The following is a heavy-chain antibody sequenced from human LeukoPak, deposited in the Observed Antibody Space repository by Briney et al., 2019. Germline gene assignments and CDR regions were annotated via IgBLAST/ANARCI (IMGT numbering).Heavy chain of an antibody. Sequence: GGSLRLSCAASGFSFSNYWMHWVRQAPGKGLVWVSRISSDGSDTIYADSVKGRFTISRDNSKNTLYLQMNSLRAEDTAVYYCARYYYDSSGYDYWGQGTLVTVSS. D-gene: IGHD3-22*01. CDR1: GFSFSNYW. V-gene: IGHV3-74*01. J-gene: IGHJ4*02. CDR3: ARYYYDSSGYDY. CDR2: ISSDGSDT.